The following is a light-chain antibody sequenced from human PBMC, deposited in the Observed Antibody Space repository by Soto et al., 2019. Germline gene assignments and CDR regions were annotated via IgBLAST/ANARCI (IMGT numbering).Light chain of an antibody. CDR2: GNS. CDR3: QSYDSSLSGSKV. V-gene: IGLV1-40*01. Sequence: QLVLTQPPSVPGAPGQRVTISCTGSSSNIGAGYDVHWYQQLPGTAPKLLIYGNSNRPSGVPDRFSGSKSGTSASLAITGLQAEDEADYYCQSYDSSLSGSKVFGGGTKVTVL. CDR1: SSNIGAGYD. J-gene: IGLJ3*02.